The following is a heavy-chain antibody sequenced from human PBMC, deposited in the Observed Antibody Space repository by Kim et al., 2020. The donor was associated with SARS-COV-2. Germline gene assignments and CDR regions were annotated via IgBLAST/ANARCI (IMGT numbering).Heavy chain of an antibody. CDR3: AKEQVSSWPRDYYYYYG. CDR2: ISYDGSNK. J-gene: IGHJ6*01. Sequence: GGSLRLSCAASGFTFSSYGMHWVRQAPGKGLEWVAVISYDGSNKYCADSVKGRFTISRDNSKNTLYLQMNSLRAEDTAVYYCAKEQVSSWPRDYYYYYG. V-gene: IGHV3-30*18. CDR1: GFTFSSYG. D-gene: IGHD6-13*01.